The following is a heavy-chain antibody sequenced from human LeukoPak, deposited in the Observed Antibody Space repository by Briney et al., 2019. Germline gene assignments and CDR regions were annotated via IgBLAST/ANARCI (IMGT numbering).Heavy chain of an antibody. J-gene: IGHJ5*02. CDR2: IWYDGSNK. D-gene: IGHD2-2*01. CDR3: ARDGCSSTSCYFGWFDP. CDR1: GFTLRSYG. Sequence: GGSLRLSCAESGFTLRSYGMHWVRQAPGKGLEWVAVIWYDGSNKYYADSVKGLFTISRDNSKNTLYLQMNSLRAEDTAVYYCARDGCSSTSCYFGWFDPWGQGTLVTVSS. V-gene: IGHV3-33*01.